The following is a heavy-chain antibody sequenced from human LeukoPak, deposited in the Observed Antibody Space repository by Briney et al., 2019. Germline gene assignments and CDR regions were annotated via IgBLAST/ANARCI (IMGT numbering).Heavy chain of an antibody. J-gene: IGHJ5*02. CDR2: ISSSGSTI. CDR1: GLTFSDYY. Sequence: GGSLRLSCAASGLTFSDYYMSWIRQAPGKGLEWVSYISSSGSTIYYADSVKGRFTISRDNAKNSLYLQMNSLRDEDTAVYYCARDPITMVRGVPNWFDPWGQGTLVTVSS. CDR3: ARDPITMVRGVPNWFDP. D-gene: IGHD3-10*01. V-gene: IGHV3-11*04.